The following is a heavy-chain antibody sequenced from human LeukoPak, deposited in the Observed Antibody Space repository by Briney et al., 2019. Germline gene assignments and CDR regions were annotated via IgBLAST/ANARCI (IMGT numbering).Heavy chain of an antibody. CDR1: GFTFSSYS. D-gene: IGHD2-2*01. CDR2: ISSSSSYI. Sequence: PGGSLRLSCAASGFTFSSYSMNWVRQAPGKGLEWVSSISSSSSYIYYADSVKGRFTISRDNAKNSLYLQMNSLRAEDTAVYYCAKVCFSSTSCFDYWGQGTLVTVSS. V-gene: IGHV3-21*01. J-gene: IGHJ4*02. CDR3: AKVCFSSTSCFDY.